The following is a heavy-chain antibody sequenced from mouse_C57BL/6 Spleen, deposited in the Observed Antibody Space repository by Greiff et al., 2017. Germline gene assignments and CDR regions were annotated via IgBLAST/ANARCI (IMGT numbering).Heavy chain of an antibody. J-gene: IGHJ4*01. Sequence: VQLKQSGPELVKPGASVKISCKASGYSFTGYYMNWVKQSPEKSLEWIGEINPSTGGTTYNQKFKAKATLTVDKSSSTAYMQLKSLTSEDSAVYYCARWGSNYAMDYWGQGTSVTVSS. CDR1: GYSFTGYY. D-gene: IGHD5-1*01. CDR3: ARWGSNYAMDY. CDR2: INPSTGGT. V-gene: IGHV1-42*01.